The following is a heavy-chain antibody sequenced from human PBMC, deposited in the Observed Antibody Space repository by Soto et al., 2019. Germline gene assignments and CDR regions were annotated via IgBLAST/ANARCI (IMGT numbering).Heavy chain of an antibody. Sequence: PGESLKISFNGFVYSFTSYWIGWVRQMPGKGLGWGRRIDPIDSYTNYSPSFQGHVTISADTSISTAYLQWSSLKASDTAMYYCARYGRAGGGNYFYYGMDVWGQGTPVTVSS. D-gene: IGHD6-19*01. CDR1: VYSFTSYW. CDR2: IDPIDSYT. V-gene: IGHV5-10-1*01. CDR3: ARYGRAGGGNYFYYGMDV. J-gene: IGHJ6*02.